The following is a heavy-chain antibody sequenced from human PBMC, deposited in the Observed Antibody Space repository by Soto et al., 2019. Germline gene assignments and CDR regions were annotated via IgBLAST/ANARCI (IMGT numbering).Heavy chain of an antibody. CDR1: GFTFSSYS. CDR2: ISYDGNNK. J-gene: IGHJ4*02. D-gene: IGHD2-15*01. Sequence: PGGSLRLSCAASGFTFSSYSMNWVRQAPGKGLEWVAAISYDGNNKFYADSVKGRFPISRDNSKNTVYLQMNNLRDEDTAEYYCAKGKTASSYSAADSWGQGTLVTVSS. V-gene: IGHV3-30*18. CDR3: AKGKTASSYSAADS.